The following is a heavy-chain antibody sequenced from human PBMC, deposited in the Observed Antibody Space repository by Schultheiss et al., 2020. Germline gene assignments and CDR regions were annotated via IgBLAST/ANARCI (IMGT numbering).Heavy chain of an antibody. V-gene: IGHV3-9*01. Sequence: GGSLRLSCAASRFTFEDYAMHWVRQAPGKGLEWVSGISWNSGSIGYADSVKGRFTISRDNAKNSLYLQMNSLRAEDTAVYYCARDGADAFDIWGQGTMVTVSS. CDR2: ISWNSGSI. CDR3: ARDGADAFDI. CDR1: RFTFEDYA. J-gene: IGHJ3*02.